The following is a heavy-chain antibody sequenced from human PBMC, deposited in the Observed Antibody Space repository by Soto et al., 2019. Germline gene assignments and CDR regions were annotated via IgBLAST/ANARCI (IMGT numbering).Heavy chain of an antibody. Sequence: SETLSLTCAVYGGSFGGYYWSWIRQPPGKGLEWIGEINHSGSTNYNPSLKSRVTISADTSKNQFSLKLSSVTAADTAVYYCASEIAAAGTGNNYWGQGTLVTVSS. V-gene: IGHV4-34*01. J-gene: IGHJ4*02. CDR3: ASEIAAAGTGNNY. CDR2: INHSGST. D-gene: IGHD6-13*01. CDR1: GGSFGGYY.